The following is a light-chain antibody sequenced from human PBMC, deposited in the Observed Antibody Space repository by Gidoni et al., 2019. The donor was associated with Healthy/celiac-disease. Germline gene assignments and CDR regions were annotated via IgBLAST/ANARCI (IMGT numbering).Light chain of an antibody. J-gene: IGLJ2*01. Sequence: QSTLTQPASVSGSPGQSITISCTGTSNDIGVYNYVSWYQQQPGKAPKLMIYEVFNRPSGVSDRFSGSKSGNTASLTISGLHPEDEAVYYYSSYINTATSVVFGGGTNLTVL. V-gene: IGLV2-14*03. CDR1: SNDIGVYNY. CDR2: EVF. CDR3: SSYINTATSVV.